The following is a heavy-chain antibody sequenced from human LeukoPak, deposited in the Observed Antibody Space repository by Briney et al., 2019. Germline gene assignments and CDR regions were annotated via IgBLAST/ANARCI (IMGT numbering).Heavy chain of an antibody. CDR2: INSDGINT. D-gene: IGHD1-7*01. CDR1: GFTFSNYW. CDR3: ASYNWNYNWFDP. V-gene: IGHV3-74*01. Sequence: GGSLRLSCAASGFTFSNYWMHWVRQAPGKGLVWVSRINSDGINTSHADSVKGRFTISRDNAKNSLYLQMNSLRAEDTAVYYCASYNWNYNWFDPWGQGTLVTVSS. J-gene: IGHJ5*02.